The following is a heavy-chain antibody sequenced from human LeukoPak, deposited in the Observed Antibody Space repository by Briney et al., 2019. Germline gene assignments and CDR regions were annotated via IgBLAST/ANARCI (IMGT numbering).Heavy chain of an antibody. CDR3: AREASGGYDILNGYFNSGFDI. CDR1: GGSISSGGYY. J-gene: IGHJ3*02. D-gene: IGHD3-9*01. CDR2: VYYSGKT. Sequence: SETLSLTCTVSGGSISSGGYYWGWIRQPPGKGLEWIGSVYYSGKTYYNPSLKSRVSISVDTSKNQFSLRPTSVTAADTAVYYCAREASGGYDILNGYFNSGFDIWGQGTTVTASS. V-gene: IGHV4-39*07.